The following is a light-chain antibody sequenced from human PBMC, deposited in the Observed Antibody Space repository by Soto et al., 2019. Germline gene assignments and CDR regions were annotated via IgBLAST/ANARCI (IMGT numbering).Light chain of an antibody. J-gene: IGKJ1*01. Sequence: SPMTHSASTLSATKGNRVTIPCRASQTISSWLAWYQQKPGKAPKLLIFDASILESGVPSRFSGSGSGTEFTLTISSLQPEGFATYYCQQYKIFLLFSRSFGQGVKVAI. CDR3: QQYKIFLLFSRS. CDR1: QTISSW. V-gene: IGKV1-5*01. CDR2: DAS.